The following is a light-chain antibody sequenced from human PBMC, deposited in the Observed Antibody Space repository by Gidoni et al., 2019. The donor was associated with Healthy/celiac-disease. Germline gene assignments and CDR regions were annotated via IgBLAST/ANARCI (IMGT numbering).Light chain of an antibody. V-gene: IGKV1-27*01. Sequence: DIQMTQSPSSLSASVGDRVTITCRASQGISNYLALYQQKPGKVPKLLIYAASTFQSGVPSRFSGSGSGTDFTLTLSSLQPEDVATYYCQKYHSAPRTFXQXTKVEIK. J-gene: IGKJ1*01. CDR3: QKYHSAPRT. CDR2: AAS. CDR1: QGISNY.